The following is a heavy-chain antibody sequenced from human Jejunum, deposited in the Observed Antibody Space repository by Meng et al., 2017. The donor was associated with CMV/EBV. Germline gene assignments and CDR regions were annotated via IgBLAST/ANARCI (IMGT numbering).Heavy chain of an antibody. J-gene: IGHJ4*02. CDR2: IGNSGTPI. V-gene: IGHV3-48*03. CDR1: GFTFRSYE. Sequence: AASGFTFRSYEMNWVRQAPGKGLEWVSYIGNSGTPIYYADSAKGRFTISRDNAKNSLYLQMNSLRAEDTAVYYCARDRADGGSDYWGQGTLVTVSS. D-gene: IGHD3-16*01. CDR3: ARDRADGGSDY.